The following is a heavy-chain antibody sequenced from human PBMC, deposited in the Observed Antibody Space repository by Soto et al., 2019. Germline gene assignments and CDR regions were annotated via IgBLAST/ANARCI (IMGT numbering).Heavy chain of an antibody. CDR3: ARDRIGNYFDY. CDR2: IYYSGST. CDR1: GGSVSSGSYY. V-gene: IGHV4-61*01. D-gene: IGHD2-15*01. Sequence: QVQLQESGPGLVKPSETLSLTCTVSGGSVSSGSYYWSWIRQPPGKGLEWIGYIYYSGSTNYNPSLKSRVTISVDTSKNQFSVKLSSVTAADTAVYYCARDRIGNYFDYWGQGTLVTVSS. J-gene: IGHJ4*02.